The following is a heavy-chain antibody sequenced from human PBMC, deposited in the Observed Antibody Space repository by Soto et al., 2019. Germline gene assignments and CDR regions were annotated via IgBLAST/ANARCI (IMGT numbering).Heavy chain of an antibody. CDR3: ARDSRYCGGDCLDC. D-gene: IGHD2-21*01. Sequence: QVQLVQAEGEVKKSGASVKVSCKASGYTFTDYYMHWVRQAPGQGLEWLGRINPDSGGTEYAQKFQGRATMTRDSSINTVYMELSRLRSDDTAVYYCARDSRYCGGDCLDCWGQGPLVTVSS. CDR2: INPDSGGT. V-gene: IGHV1-2*02. J-gene: IGHJ4*02. CDR1: GYTFTDYY.